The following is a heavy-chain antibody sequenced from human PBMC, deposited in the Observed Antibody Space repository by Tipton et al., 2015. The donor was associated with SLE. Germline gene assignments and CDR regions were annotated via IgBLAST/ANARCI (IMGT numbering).Heavy chain of an antibody. CDR1: GYTFTNYD. CDR3: ARGSVMGTVSFGVDV. V-gene: IGHV1-8*01. D-gene: IGHD2-21*02. CDR2: MNPNSGNT. Sequence: QLVQSGPEVKKPGASVKVSCKASGYTFTNYDINWVRQATGQGLEWMGWMNPNSGNTGCAQKFQGRVTMTRNTSISTAYMELRTLRYEDTAVYYCARGSVMGTVSFGVDVWGQGTTVIVSS. J-gene: IGHJ6*02.